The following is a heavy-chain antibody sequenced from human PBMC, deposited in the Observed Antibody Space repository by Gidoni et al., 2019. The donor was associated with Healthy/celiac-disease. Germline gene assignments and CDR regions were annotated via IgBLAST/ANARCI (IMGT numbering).Heavy chain of an antibody. CDR3: ARDKGSGYGDEDYYYYMDV. V-gene: IGHV1-46*01. J-gene: IGHJ6*03. CDR2: INPSGGST. D-gene: IGHD5-12*01. Sequence: QVQLVQSGAEVKKPGASVKVYWKASGYNITSYYMNWVRQAPGQGLEWMGIINPSGGSTSYAQKFQGRVTMTRDTSTSTVYMELSSLRSEDTAVYYCARDKGSGYGDEDYYYYMDVWGKGTTVTVSS. CDR1: GYNITSYY.